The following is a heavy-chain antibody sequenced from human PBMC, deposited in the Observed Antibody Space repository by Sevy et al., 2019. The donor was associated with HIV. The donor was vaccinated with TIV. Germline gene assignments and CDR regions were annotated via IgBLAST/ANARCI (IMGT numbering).Heavy chain of an antibody. V-gene: IGHV5-51*01. Sequence: GESLKISCKGSGYTFTNYWIGWVRQMPGKGLEWMGIIYPGDSDTRHSPSFQGQVTISADKSISTAYLQWSSLKASDTAIYSCVRHPGVATLYFDYWGQGILVTVSS. J-gene: IGHJ4*02. CDR1: GYTFTNYW. CDR2: IYPGDSDT. CDR3: VRHPGVATLYFDY. D-gene: IGHD5-12*01.